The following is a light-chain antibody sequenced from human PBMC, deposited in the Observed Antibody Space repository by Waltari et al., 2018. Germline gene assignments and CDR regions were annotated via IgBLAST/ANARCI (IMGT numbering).Light chain of an antibody. Sequence: QSALTQPASVPGSPGQSITISCTGTSSDIGGYNYVSWYQQHPGKAPKLIIFDVTNRPSGVSNRFSGSKSGNTASLTISGLQAEDEGDYYCSSFTSISTLVFGGGTKLTVL. CDR1: SSDIGGYNY. CDR2: DVT. J-gene: IGLJ2*01. V-gene: IGLV2-14*03. CDR3: SSFTSISTLV.